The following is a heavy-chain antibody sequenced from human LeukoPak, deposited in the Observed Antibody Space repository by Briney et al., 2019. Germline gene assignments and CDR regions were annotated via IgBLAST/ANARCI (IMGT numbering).Heavy chain of an antibody. V-gene: IGHV4-59*08. Sequence: SETLSLTCTVSGGSISSYYWSWIRQPPGKGLEWIGYIYYSGSTNYNPSLKSRVTISVDTSKNQFSLKPSSVTAADTAVYYCARAGGWGAFDIWGQGTMVTVSS. J-gene: IGHJ3*02. CDR3: ARAGGWGAFDI. CDR1: GGSISSYY. CDR2: IYYSGST. D-gene: IGHD6-19*01.